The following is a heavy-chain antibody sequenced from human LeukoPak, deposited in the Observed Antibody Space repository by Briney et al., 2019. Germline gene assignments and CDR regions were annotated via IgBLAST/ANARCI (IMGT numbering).Heavy chain of an antibody. Sequence: PGGSLRLSCAASGFTFSSYGMHWVRQAPGKGLEWVAVISYDGSNKYYADSVKGRFTISRDNSKNTLYLQMNSLRAEDTAVYYRAKDYAVAAAALDYWGQGTLVTVSS. V-gene: IGHV3-30*18. CDR2: ISYDGSNK. J-gene: IGHJ4*02. D-gene: IGHD6-13*01. CDR1: GFTFSSYG. CDR3: AKDYAVAAAALDY.